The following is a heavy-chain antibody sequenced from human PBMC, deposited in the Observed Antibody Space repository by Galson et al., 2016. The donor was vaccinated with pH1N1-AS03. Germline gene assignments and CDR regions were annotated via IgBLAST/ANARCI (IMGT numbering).Heavy chain of an antibody. D-gene: IGHD1-1*01. V-gene: IGHV3-64D*06. J-gene: IGHJ4*02. CDR2: IRNDGVTT. CDR1: GFIFSDYV. CDR3: VKNWQYDN. Sequence: SLRLSCAASGFIFSDYVMHWVRQAPGKGLEYVSAIRNDGVTTYYADSVKGRFTITRDNSKNTLNLQMSSLKTDDTAVYYCVKNWQYDNWGQGTLVTVSS.